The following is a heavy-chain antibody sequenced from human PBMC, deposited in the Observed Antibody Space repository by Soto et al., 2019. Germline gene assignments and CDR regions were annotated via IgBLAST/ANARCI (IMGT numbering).Heavy chain of an antibody. J-gene: IGHJ6*02. V-gene: IGHV3-53*01. CDR1: GFTVSSNY. CDR3: ARDRRGKRITMVRGDYYYYYGMDV. CDR2: IYSGGST. Sequence: LRLSCAASGFTVSSNYMSWVRQAPGKGLEWVSVIYSGGSTYYADSVKGRFTISRDNSKNTLYLQMNSLRAEDTAVYYCARDRRGKRITMVRGDYYYYYGMDVWGQGTTVTVSS. D-gene: IGHD3-10*01.